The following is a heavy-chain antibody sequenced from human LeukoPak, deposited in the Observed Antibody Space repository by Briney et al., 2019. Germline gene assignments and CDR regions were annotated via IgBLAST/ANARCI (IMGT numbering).Heavy chain of an antibody. D-gene: IGHD3-10*01. J-gene: IGHJ6*03. CDR2: IRQDGSEK. Sequence: GGSLRLSCAASGFTFSSYWMSWVRQAPGKGLEWVANIRQDGSEKYYVDSVKGRSTISRDNAKNSLYLQMNSLRAEDTAVYYCARGRGSGSYPSYYYYYYMDVWGKGTTVTVSS. V-gene: IGHV3-7*01. CDR1: GFTFSSYW. CDR3: ARGRGSGSYPSYYYYYYMDV.